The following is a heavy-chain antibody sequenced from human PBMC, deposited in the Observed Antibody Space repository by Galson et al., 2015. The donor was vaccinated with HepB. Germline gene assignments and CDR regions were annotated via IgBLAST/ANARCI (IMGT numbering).Heavy chain of an antibody. V-gene: IGHV3-30*18. D-gene: IGHD2-15*01. J-gene: IGHJ2*01. CDR2: ISQDGNRG. Sequence: SLRLSCAASGFAFSSYGMHWVRQAPGKGLEWVASISQDGNRGYYGDSVRGRFTISSDNSKNTLYLQMNSLRAEDTAMYYCANEGGVLPANWYLDLWGRGTLVTVSS. CDR1: GFAFSSYG. CDR3: ANEGGVLPANWYLDL.